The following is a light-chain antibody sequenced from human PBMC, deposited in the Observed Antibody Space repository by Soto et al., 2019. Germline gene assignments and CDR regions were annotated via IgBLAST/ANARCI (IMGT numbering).Light chain of an antibody. CDR3: SSYTAGGTI. CDR2: EVS. Sequence: QSALTQPASVSGSPGQSITISCTGTSGDVGGYYYVYWYQQLPGKAPKLMISEVSNRPSGVSTRFSGSKSGNTASLTISGLQAEDEADYYCSSYTAGGTIFGTGTKVTVL. CDR1: SGDVGGYYY. V-gene: IGLV2-14*01. J-gene: IGLJ1*01.